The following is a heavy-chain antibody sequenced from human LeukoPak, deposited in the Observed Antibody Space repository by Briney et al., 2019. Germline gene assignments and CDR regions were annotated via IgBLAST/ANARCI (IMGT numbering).Heavy chain of an antibody. CDR1: LGTFSSYA. J-gene: IGHJ4*02. V-gene: IGHV1-69*01. Sequence: SVKVSCKPSLGTFSSYAISWGRQAPGQGLEWMGGIIPIFGTANYAQKFQGRVTITADESTSTAYMELSSLRSEDTAVYYCARDRDIVVVPAATNYFDYWGQGTLVTVSS. CDR3: ARDRDIVVVPAATNYFDY. D-gene: IGHD2-2*01. CDR2: IIPIFGTA.